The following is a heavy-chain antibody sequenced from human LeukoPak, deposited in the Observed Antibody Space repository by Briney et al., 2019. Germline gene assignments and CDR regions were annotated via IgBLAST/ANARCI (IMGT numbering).Heavy chain of an antibody. J-gene: IGHJ4*02. V-gene: IGHV3-23*01. D-gene: IGHD3-3*01. Sequence: GGSLRLSCAASGFTFSNYVMSWVRQAPGKGPEGVSSIKSSGDITFYADSVKGRFTVSRDNSKNTLYLQMNRLRAEDTAVYHCAKIVSDFWSGYDYWGQGTLVTVSS. CDR1: GFTFSNYV. CDR3: AKIVSDFWSGYDY. CDR2: IKSSGDIT.